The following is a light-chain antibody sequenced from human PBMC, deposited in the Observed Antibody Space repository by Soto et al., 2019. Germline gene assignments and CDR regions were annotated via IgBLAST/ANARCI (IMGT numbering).Light chain of an antibody. CDR3: QQIFRPPYT. V-gene: IGKV1-39*01. Sequence: DIQMTQSPSSLSAFVGDRVTITCRASQTIASYLNWYQQKPGKAPYLLIYAASTLQSGVPSRFGGSGSGTDFTLTISSLQPEDVATYYGQQIFRPPYTFGQGTKLAIK. J-gene: IGKJ2*01. CDR2: AAS. CDR1: QTIASY.